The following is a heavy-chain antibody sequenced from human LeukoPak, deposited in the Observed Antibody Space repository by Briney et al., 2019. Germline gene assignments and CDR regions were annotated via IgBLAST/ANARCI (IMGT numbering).Heavy chain of an antibody. CDR1: GFAFSDYA. CDR2: ISYSGGNT. V-gene: IGHV3-23*01. CDR3: AKARYCSGGTCPEWFDP. J-gene: IGHJ5*02. D-gene: IGHD2-15*01. Sequence: GGSLRLSCAASGFAFSDYAMNWVRQALGRGLEWVSTISYSGGNTYYADPVKGRFTISRDNSKNTLYLQMNSLRAEDTAIYYCAKARYCSGGTCPEWFDPWGQGTLVTVSS.